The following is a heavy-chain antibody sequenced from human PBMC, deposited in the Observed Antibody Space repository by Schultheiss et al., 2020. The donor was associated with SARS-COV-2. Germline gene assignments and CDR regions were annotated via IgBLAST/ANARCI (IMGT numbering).Heavy chain of an antibody. CDR3: ANAVPVVTVDY. J-gene: IGHJ4*02. V-gene: IGHV3-53*01. CDR2: IYSGGST. CDR1: GFTFSSYD. D-gene: IGHD4-23*01. Sequence: GGSLRLSCAASGFTFSSYDMHWVRQATGKGLEWVSVIYSGGSTYYADSVKGRFTISRDNSKNTLYLQMNSLRAEDTAVYYCANAVPVVTVDYWGQGTLVTVSS.